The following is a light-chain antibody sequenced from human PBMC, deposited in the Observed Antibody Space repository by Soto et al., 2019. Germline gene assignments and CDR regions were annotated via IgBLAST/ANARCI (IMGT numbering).Light chain of an antibody. CDR2: DAS. V-gene: IGKV3-11*01. J-gene: IGKJ4*01. CDR3: QQRRTWPPLT. CDR1: QSVSTF. Sequence: EIVLTQSPATLSLSPGERATLSCRASQSVSTFLAWYQQKPGQAPRLLIYDASTRATGIPARFSGSGSGTDFALTIRSLEPEDFAVYYCQQRRTWPPLTFGGETKVEIK.